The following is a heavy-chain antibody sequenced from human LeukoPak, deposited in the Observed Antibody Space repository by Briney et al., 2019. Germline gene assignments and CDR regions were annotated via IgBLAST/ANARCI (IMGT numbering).Heavy chain of an antibody. V-gene: IGHV1-18*01. CDR1: GYTFTSYG. CDR3: AREPSRYYYDSSGSGGFDY. D-gene: IGHD3-22*01. J-gene: IGHJ4*02. CDR2: ISAYNGNT. Sequence: ASVKVSCKASGYTFTSYGISWVRQAPGQGFEWMGWISAYNGNTNYAQKLQGRVTMTTDTSTSTAYMELRSLRSDDTAVYYCAREPSRYYYDSSGSGGFDYWGQGTLVTVSS.